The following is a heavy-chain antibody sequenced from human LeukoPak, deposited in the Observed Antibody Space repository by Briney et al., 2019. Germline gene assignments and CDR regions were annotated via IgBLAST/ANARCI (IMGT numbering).Heavy chain of an antibody. V-gene: IGHV4-34*01. J-gene: IGHJ4*02. D-gene: IGHD6-19*01. Sequence: SETLSLTCAVYGGSFSGYYWSWIRQPPGKGLEWIGEINHSGSTNCNPSLKSRVTISVDTSKNQFSLKLSSVTAADTAVYYCARAAYSSGRSDYWGQGTLVTVSS. CDR1: GGSFSGYY. CDR2: INHSGST. CDR3: ARAAYSSGRSDY.